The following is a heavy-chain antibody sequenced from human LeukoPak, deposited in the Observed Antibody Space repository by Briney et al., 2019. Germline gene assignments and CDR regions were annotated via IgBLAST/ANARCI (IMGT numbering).Heavy chain of an antibody. CDR1: GGSISSYY. V-gene: IGHV4-4*07. CDR3: ATSSSSELFDY. D-gene: IGHD6-13*01. J-gene: IGHJ4*02. CDR2: IYTSGST. Sequence: SETLSLTCTVSGGSISSYYWSWIRQPAGKGLEWIGRIYTSGSTNYTPSLKSRVTMSVDTSKNQFSLKLSSVTAADTAVYYCATSSSSELFDYWGQGTLVTVSS.